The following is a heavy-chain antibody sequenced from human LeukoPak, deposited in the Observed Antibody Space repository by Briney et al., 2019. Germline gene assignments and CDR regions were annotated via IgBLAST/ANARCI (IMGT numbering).Heavy chain of an antibody. D-gene: IGHD3-22*01. CDR1: FVSIDSDKFY. Sequence: SETLSLTCTVSFVSIDSDKFYWGWIRQTPGKGLEWLASIHSSGGTYYNPSLESRFTMSIDTSKNQFSLELRSVTAADTAVYFCARNYDSGFPYFFDFWGQGSLVIVSS. V-gene: IGHV4-39*01. CDR2: IHSSGGT. J-gene: IGHJ4*02. CDR3: ARNYDSGFPYFFDF.